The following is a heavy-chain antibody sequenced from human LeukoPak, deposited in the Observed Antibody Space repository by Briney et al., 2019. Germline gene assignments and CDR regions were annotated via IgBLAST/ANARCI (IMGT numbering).Heavy chain of an antibody. V-gene: IGHV3-21*01. CDR3: ARPIVGATTPWDY. CDR2: ISSSSSYI. Sequence: PGGSLRLSCAASGFTFSSYSMNWVRQAPGKGLEWVSSISSSSSYIYYADSVKGRFTISRDNAKNSLYLQMNSLRAEDTAVYYCARPIVGATTPWDYWGQGTLVTVSS. D-gene: IGHD1-26*01. J-gene: IGHJ4*02. CDR1: GFTFSSYS.